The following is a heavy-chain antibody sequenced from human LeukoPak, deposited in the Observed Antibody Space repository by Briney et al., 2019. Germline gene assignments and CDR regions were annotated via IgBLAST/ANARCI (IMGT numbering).Heavy chain of an antibody. J-gene: IGHJ4*02. D-gene: IGHD3-22*01. CDR3: AKDHDSSGYYRYYFDY. Sequence: GGSLRLSGAASGFTFSSYGMHWVRQAPGKGLEWVAVISYDGSNKYYADSVKGRFTISRDNSKNTLYLQMNSLRAEDTAVYYCAKDHDSSGYYRYYFDYWGQGTLVTVSS. CDR1: GFTFSSYG. CDR2: ISYDGSNK. V-gene: IGHV3-30*18.